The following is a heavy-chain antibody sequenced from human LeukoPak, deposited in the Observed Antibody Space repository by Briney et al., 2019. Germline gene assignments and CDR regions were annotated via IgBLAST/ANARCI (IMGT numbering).Heavy chain of an antibody. V-gene: IGHV4-39*07. CDR1: GGSISSSSYY. Sequence: SETLSLTCTVSGGSISSSSYYWGWIRQPPGKGLEWIGSIYYSGSTYYNPSLKSRVTISVDTSKNQFSLKLSSVTAADTAVYYCARAGIAVAGDAFDIWGRGTMVTVSS. CDR2: IYYSGST. D-gene: IGHD6-19*01. CDR3: ARAGIAVAGDAFDI. J-gene: IGHJ3*02.